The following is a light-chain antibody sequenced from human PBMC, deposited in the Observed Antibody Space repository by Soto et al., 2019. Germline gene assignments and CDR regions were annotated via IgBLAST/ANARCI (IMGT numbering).Light chain of an antibody. CDR3: SSYTSSSTHV. J-gene: IGLJ1*01. CDR1: SNDVGRYDR. Sequence: QSVLTQPPSVSGSPGQSVTISCTGTSNDVGRYDRVSWYQQSPGTAPKLIIYEVTNRPSGVPDRFSGSKSGNTASLTISGLQAEDEADFYCSSYTSSSTHVFGTGTKVTVL. CDR2: EVT. V-gene: IGLV2-18*02.